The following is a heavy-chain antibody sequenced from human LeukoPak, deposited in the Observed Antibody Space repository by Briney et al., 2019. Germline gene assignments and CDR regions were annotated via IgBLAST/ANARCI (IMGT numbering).Heavy chain of an antibody. J-gene: IGHJ6*02. CDR3: ATDWRKVARPMRAYYYYGMDV. CDR1: GYTLTELS. CDR2: FDPEDGET. V-gene: IGHV1-24*01. Sequence: ASVKVSFKVSGYTLTELSMHWVRQAPGKGLERMGGFDPEDGETIYSQKFQGRVTMTEDTSTDTAYMELSRLRSEDTAVYYYATDWRKVARPMRAYYYYGMDVWGQGTTVTVSS. D-gene: IGHD6-6*01.